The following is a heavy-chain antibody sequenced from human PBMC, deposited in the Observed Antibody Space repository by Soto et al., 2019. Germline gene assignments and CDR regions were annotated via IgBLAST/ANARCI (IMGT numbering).Heavy chain of an antibody. CDR2: MNPNSGNT. Sequence: ASVKVSCKASGYTFTSYDINWVRQVTGQGLEWMGWMNPNSGNTGYAQKFQGRVTMTRNTSISTAYMELSSLRSEDTAVYYCARGSPPLGRFLEWSPPGMDVWGQGTTVTVSS. D-gene: IGHD3-3*01. CDR1: GYTFTSYD. V-gene: IGHV1-8*01. J-gene: IGHJ6*02. CDR3: ARGSPPLGRFLEWSPPGMDV.